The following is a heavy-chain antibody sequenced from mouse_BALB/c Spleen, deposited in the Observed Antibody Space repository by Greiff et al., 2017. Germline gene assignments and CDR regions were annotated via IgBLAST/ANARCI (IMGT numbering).Heavy chain of an antibody. CDR1: GFSLTGYG. CDR3: ARERSLGAFDY. Sequence: VQGVESGPGLVAPSQSLSITCTVSGFSLTGYGVNWVRQPPGKGLEWLGMIWGDGSTDYNSALKSRLSINKDNSKSQVFLKMNSLQTDDTARYYCARERSLGAFDYWGQGTTLTVSS. CDR2: IWGDGST. J-gene: IGHJ2*01. V-gene: IGHV2-6-7*01. D-gene: IGHD3-1*01.